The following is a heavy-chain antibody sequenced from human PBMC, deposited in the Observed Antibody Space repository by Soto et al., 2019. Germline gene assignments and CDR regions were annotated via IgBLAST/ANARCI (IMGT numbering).Heavy chain of an antibody. D-gene: IGHD3-22*01. V-gene: IGHV4-34*01. J-gene: IGHJ4*02. CDR3: ARAHRGYYYDSSGYYYFDY. CDR2: INHSGST. CDR1: GGSFSGYY. Sequence: PSETLSLTCAVYGGSFSGYYWNWIRQPPGKGLEWIGEINHSGSTNYNPSLKSRVTISVDTSKNQFSLKLSSVTAADTAVYYCARAHRGYYYDSSGYYYFDYWGQGTLVTVSS.